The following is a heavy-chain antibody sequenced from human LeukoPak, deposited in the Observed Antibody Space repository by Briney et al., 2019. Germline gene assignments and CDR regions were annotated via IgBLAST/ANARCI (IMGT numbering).Heavy chain of an antibody. V-gene: IGHV4-59*10. D-gene: IGHD2-15*01. CDR2: IYTSGST. Sequence: PSETLSLTCAVYGGSFSGYYWSWIRQPPGKGLEWIGRIYTSGSTNYNPSLKSRVTMSVGTSKNQFSLKLSSVTAADTAVYYCARTPDPDNLYCSGGSCYLRDAFDIWGQGTMVTVSS. CDR3: ARTPDPDNLYCSGGSCYLRDAFDI. CDR1: GGSFSGYY. J-gene: IGHJ3*02.